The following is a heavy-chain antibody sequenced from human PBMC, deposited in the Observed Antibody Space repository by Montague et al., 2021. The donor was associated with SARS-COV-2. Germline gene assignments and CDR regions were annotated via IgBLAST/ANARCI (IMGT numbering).Heavy chain of an antibody. V-gene: IGHV3-74*01. CDR2: INSDGSST. Sequence: SLRLSCAASGFTFSSYWMHWVRQAPGKGPVWVSRINSDGSSTSYADSVKGRFTISRDNAKNTLYLQMNSLRAEDTAVYYCARSGQQLVHPLATLYYYYGMDVWGQGTTVTVSS. J-gene: IGHJ6*02. D-gene: IGHD6-13*01. CDR3: ARSGQQLVHPLATLYYYYGMDV. CDR1: GFTFSSYW.